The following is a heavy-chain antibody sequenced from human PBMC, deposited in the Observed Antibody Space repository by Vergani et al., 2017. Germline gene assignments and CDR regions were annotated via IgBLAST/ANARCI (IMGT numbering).Heavy chain of an antibody. D-gene: IGHD2-15*01. CDR1: GGSISSYY. CDR2: IYNSGST. Sequence: QVQLQESGPGLVKPSETLSLTCSVSGGSISSYYWSWIRLPPGKGLEWIGYIYNSGSTNYNPSLTSRVTISVDTSKKQFSLKLSSVTAADTAVYYCARESDATGFFDYWGQGTLVTVSS. V-gene: IGHV4-59*01. CDR3: ARESDATGFFDY. J-gene: IGHJ4*02.